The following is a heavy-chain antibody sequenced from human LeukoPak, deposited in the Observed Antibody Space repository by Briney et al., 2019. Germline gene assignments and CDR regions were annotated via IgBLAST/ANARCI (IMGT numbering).Heavy chain of an antibody. CDR1: GFTFSSYS. CDR2: ISSSSSTI. V-gene: IGHV3-48*01. D-gene: IGHD1-14*01. Sequence: GGSLRLSCAASGFTFSSYSMNWVRQAPGKGLEWVSYISSSSSTIYYADSVKGRFTISRDNAKNSLYLQMNSLRAEDTAVYYCARDRKGARGAFDIWGQGTMVTVSS. J-gene: IGHJ3*02. CDR3: ARDRKGARGAFDI.